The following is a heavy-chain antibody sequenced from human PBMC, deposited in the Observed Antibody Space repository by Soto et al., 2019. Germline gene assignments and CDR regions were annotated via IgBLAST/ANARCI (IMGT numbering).Heavy chain of an antibody. V-gene: IGHV6-1*01. CDR3: AKSVSKYFDY. CDR2: TYYRSKWYN. J-gene: IGHJ4*02. D-gene: IGHD4-4*01. CDR1: GDSVSGSRAA. Sequence: SQTLSLTDAISGDSVSGSRAAWNWIKQSPSRGLEWLGKTYYRSKWYNEYALSVKSRITINPDTSKNQFSLHLNSVTPEDTAVYYCAKSVSKYFDYWGQGTLVTVSS.